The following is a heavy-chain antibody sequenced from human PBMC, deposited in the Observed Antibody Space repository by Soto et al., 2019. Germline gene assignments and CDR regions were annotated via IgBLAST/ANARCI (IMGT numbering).Heavy chain of an antibody. CDR2: TIPLFGTT. CDR1: GDTFKNSV. V-gene: IGHV1-69*01. Sequence: QVQLVQSGVEVKKPGSSVRVSCKASGDTFKNSVISWVRQAPGQGLEWMGGTIPLFGTTDYAQKFQGRLTITADESTTTAYMEVSRLPSEDTAVYYCVAELDFGKLSVVWGQGTKVIVSS. CDR3: VAELDFGKLSVV. J-gene: IGHJ3*01. D-gene: IGHD3-10*01.